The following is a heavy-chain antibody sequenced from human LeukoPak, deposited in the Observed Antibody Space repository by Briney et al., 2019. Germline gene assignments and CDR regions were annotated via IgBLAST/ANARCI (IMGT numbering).Heavy chain of an antibody. V-gene: IGHV4-59*01. J-gene: IGHJ4*02. CDR3: ARRRISSSWYELSYFDY. CDR1: GGSISSYY. D-gene: IGHD6-13*01. CDR2: IYYSGST. Sequence: PSETLSLTCTVSGGSISSYYWSWIRQPPGKGLEWIGYIYYSGSTNYNPSLKSRVTISVDTSKNQFSLKLSSVTAADTAVYYCARRRISSSWYELSYFDYWGQGTLVTVSS.